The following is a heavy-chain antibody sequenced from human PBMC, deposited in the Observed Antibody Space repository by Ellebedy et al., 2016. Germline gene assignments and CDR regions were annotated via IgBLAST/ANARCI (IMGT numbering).Heavy chain of an antibody. Sequence: SETLSLXXTVFGGSLSGYFWSWIRQPPGKGLEYIGFIYYGGSTKYSPALKGRVTMYVDTSMNQFSLTLTSATAADTAIYYCARVAGRPYSYEYEIYYNSFDPWGQGSPVIVSS. CDR1: GGSLSGYF. J-gene: IGHJ5*02. D-gene: IGHD5-18*01. V-gene: IGHV4-59*01. CDR3: ARVAGRPYSYEYEIYYNSFDP. CDR2: IYYGGST.